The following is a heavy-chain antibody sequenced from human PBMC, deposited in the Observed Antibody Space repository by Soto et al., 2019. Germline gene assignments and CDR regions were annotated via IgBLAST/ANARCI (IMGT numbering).Heavy chain of an antibody. CDR3: ERAYCSGGSCYAWSNWFDP. J-gene: IGHJ5*02. V-gene: IGHV4-59*01. D-gene: IGHD2-15*01. CDR1: GGSISSYY. CDR2: IYYSGST. Sequence: SETLSLTCTVSGGSISSYYWNWIRQPPGKGLEWIGYIYYSGSTKYNPSLKSRVTISVDTSKNQFSLKLSSVTAADTAVYYCERAYCSGGSCYAWSNWFDPWGQGTLVTVSS.